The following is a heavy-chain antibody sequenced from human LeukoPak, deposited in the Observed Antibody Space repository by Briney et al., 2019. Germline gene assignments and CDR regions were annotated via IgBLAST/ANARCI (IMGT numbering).Heavy chain of an antibody. J-gene: IGHJ4*02. CDR1: GLTLSSYW. Sequence: GGSLRLSWAASGLTLSSYWMDWVRQAPGKGLVWVSRINSDGSSTMYADSVKGRFTISRDNAKNTLHLQMNSLRAEDTAVYYCALLSEIDYWGQGTLVTVSS. CDR3: ALLSEIDY. CDR2: INSDGSST. D-gene: IGHD3-16*02. V-gene: IGHV3-74*03.